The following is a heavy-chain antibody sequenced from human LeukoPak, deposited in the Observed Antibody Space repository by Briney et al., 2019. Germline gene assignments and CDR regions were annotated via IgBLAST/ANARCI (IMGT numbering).Heavy chain of an antibody. Sequence: SETLSLTCTVSGGSISSYYWNWIRQPPRKRLKWIGYIYYSGSTTYNPSLKGRVSMSVDTSKNQVSLKLSSVTAADTAVYYCARWYCSSNICYHMDVWGKGTTVTVSS. CDR1: GGSISSYY. V-gene: IGHV4-59*01. CDR3: ARWYCSSNICYHMDV. CDR2: IYYSGST. J-gene: IGHJ6*03. D-gene: IGHD2-2*01.